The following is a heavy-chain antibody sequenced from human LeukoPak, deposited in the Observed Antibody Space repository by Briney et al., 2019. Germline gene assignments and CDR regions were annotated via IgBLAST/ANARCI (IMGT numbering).Heavy chain of an antibody. CDR2: INHSGST. V-gene: IGHV4-34*01. J-gene: IGHJ4*02. D-gene: IGHD6-13*01. CDR3: AGAPIAAAGTRLGY. CDR1: GGSFSGYY. Sequence: SETLSLTCAVYGGSFSGYYWSWIRQPPGKGLEWIGEINHSGSTNYNPSLKSRVTISVDTSKNQFSLKLSSVTATDTAVYYCAGAPIAAAGTRLGYWGQGTLVTVSS.